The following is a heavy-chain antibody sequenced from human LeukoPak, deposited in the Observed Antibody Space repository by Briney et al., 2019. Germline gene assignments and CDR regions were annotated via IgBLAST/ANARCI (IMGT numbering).Heavy chain of an antibody. CDR3: AKDPAHYYDSSGYYSY. CDR2: ISGSGGST. J-gene: IGHJ4*02. Sequence: PGGSLRLSGAASGFTFSSYAMSWVRQAPGKGLEWVSAISGSGGSTYYADSVKGRFTISRDNSKNTLYLQMNSLRAEDTAVYYCAKDPAHYYDSSGYYSYWGQGTLVTVSS. V-gene: IGHV3-23*01. CDR1: GFTFSSYA. D-gene: IGHD3-22*01.